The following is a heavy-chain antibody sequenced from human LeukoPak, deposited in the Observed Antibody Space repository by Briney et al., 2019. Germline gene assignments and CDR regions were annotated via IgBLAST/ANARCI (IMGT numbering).Heavy chain of an antibody. J-gene: IGHJ4*02. CDR1: GYTFTTYY. Sequence: ASVNVSCKPSGYTFTTYYLHWVRQAPGQGLEWMGVISPSGGDTTYAQRFQGRLTMTRDTSTSTVYMEVSSLRSDDTAVYYCARGGTAVTTNYFDYWGQGTLITVS. D-gene: IGHD1-1*01. CDR2: ISPSGGDT. CDR3: ARGGTAVTTNYFDY. V-gene: IGHV1-46*01.